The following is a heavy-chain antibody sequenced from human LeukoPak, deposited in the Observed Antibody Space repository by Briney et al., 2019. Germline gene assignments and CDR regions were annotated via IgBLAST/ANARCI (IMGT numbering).Heavy chain of an antibody. Sequence: GASVRVSCKASGYTFTGYYMHWVRQAPGQGLEWMGWINPNSGGTNYAQKFQGRVTMTRDTSISTAYMELSRLRSDDTAVYYCARDPAFIVVVPAAINWFDPWGQGTLVTVSS. D-gene: IGHD2-2*02. J-gene: IGHJ5*02. V-gene: IGHV1-2*02. CDR1: GYTFTGYY. CDR2: INPNSGGT. CDR3: ARDPAFIVVVPAAINWFDP.